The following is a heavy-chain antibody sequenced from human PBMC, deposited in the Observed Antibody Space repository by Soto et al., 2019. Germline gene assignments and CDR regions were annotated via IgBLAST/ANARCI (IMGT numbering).Heavy chain of an antibody. CDR1: GFTFSSYE. D-gene: IGHD4-17*01. J-gene: IGHJ6*02. CDR3: ARDKPRGYATVVTYYYYYGMDV. CDR2: ISSSGSTI. Sequence: EVQLVESGGGLVQPGGSLRLSCAASGFTFSSYEMNWVRQAPGKGLEWVSYISSSGSTIYYADSVKGRFTISRDNAKNSLYLQMNSLRAEDTAVYYCARDKPRGYATVVTYYYYYGMDVWGQGTTVTVSS. V-gene: IGHV3-48*03.